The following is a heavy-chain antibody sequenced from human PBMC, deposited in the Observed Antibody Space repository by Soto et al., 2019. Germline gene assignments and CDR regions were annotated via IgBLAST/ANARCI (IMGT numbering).Heavy chain of an antibody. CDR2: MNPNTGNS. D-gene: IGHD1-1*01. V-gene: IGHV1-8*01. CDR3: ARRAETNGWNGFGADKYYFDF. Sequence: ASVKVSCKAFGYTFTSYDIYWVRQATGQGLEWMGWMNPNTGNSAYAQKFQGRVTVTSDTSINTVHMELSSLRSEDTAVYYCARRAETNGWNGFGADKYYFDFWGQGTLVTISS. CDR1: GYTFTSYD. J-gene: IGHJ4*02.